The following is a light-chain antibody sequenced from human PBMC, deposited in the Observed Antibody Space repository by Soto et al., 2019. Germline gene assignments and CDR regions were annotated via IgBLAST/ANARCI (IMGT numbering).Light chain of an antibody. CDR2: GAS. J-gene: IGKJ4*01. Sequence: IVLTQSPGTLSLSPGEGATLSCRASHGIGTALAWYQQKPGQTPRLLMYGASIRATGVPARFSGSASGTEFTLTITSLQSEDFAVYYCQHYSDWPLTFGGGTKVDIK. CDR3: QHYSDWPLT. V-gene: IGKV3-15*01. CDR1: HGIGTA.